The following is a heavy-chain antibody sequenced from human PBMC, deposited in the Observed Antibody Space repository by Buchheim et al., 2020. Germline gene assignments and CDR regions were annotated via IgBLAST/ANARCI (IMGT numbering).Heavy chain of an antibody. CDR1: GDSISSDNW. D-gene: IGHD4-17*01. CDR3: ASVSFYGDSNFDC. Sequence: QVQLQESGPGLVKPSGTLSLTCAVPGDSISSDNWWSWVRQPPGQGLEWIAEVYHSGITNYNPSLKSRVTISIDKSQNQFSLKLTSMTAADTAVYYCASVSFYGDSNFDCWGQGTL. CDR2: VYHSGIT. V-gene: IGHV4-4*02. J-gene: IGHJ4*02.